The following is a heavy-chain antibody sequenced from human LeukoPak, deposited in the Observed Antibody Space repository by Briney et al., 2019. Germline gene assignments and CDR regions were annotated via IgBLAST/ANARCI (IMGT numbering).Heavy chain of an antibody. CDR2: IYTSGST. J-gene: IGHJ6*03. Sequence: PSGTLSLTCTVSGGSISSYYWSWIRQPAGKGLEWIGRIYTSGSTNYNPSLKSRVTMSVDTSKNQFSLKLSSVTAADTAVYYCARDASPGFQQLALYYYYYYMDVWGKGTTVTVSS. D-gene: IGHD6-13*01. V-gene: IGHV4-4*07. CDR1: GGSISSYY. CDR3: ARDASPGFQQLALYYYYYYMDV.